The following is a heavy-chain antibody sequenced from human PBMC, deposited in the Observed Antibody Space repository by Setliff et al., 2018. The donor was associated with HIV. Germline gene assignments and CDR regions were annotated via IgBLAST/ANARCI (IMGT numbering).Heavy chain of an antibody. J-gene: IGHJ6*03. CDR3: AKLTYFGSGSRVPKPGYFYMDL. CDR2: INPSSGST. Sequence: ASVKVSCKASGYTFTSYYMHWVRQAPGQGFEWMGIINPSSGSTTYAQKFQGRVTMTRDTSTSTVYMELSSLRSEDTAVYYCAKLTYFGSGSRVPKPGYFYMDLWGKGTTVTVSS. V-gene: IGHV1-46*01. CDR1: GYTFTSYY. D-gene: IGHD3-10*01.